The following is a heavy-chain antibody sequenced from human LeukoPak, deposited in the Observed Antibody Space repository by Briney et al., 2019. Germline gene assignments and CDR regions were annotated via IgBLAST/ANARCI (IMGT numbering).Heavy chain of an antibody. D-gene: IGHD2-15*01. V-gene: IGHV3-7*01. CDR1: GFIFSNYW. CDR3: ARVGGHAVYYYYMDV. CDR2: IKQDGSEK. J-gene: IGHJ6*03. Sequence: TGGSLRLSCEASGFIFSNYWMSWVRQAPGKGLEWVANIKQDGSEKYYVDSVKGRFTISRDYAKNSLYLQMNSLRAEDTAVYYCARVGGHAVYYYYMDVWGKGTTVTVSS.